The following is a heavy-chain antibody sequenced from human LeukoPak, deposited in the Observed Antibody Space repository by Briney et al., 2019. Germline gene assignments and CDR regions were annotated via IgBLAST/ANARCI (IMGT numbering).Heavy chain of an antibody. D-gene: IGHD3-10*01. CDR2: ISGYNGNK. J-gene: IGHJ4*02. Sequence: AASVKVSCKTYGYNFISYGITWVRQAPGQGLEWMGWISGYNGNKNLAQKLQDRVTLTTETSTRTAHMELRSLRSDDTAIYYCARDSFSMVRGLSPDYWGQGTLVTVSS. CDR3: ARDSFSMVRGLSPDY. V-gene: IGHV1-18*01. CDR1: GYNFISYG.